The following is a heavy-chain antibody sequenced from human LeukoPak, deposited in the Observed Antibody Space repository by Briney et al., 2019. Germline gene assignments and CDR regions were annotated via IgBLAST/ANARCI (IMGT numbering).Heavy chain of an antibody. CDR1: GFTFSSYS. D-gene: IGHD3-22*01. Sequence: GGSLRLSCAASGFTFSSYSMNWVRQAPGKGLEWVSYISSSSSTIYYADSVKGRFTISRDNAKNSLYLQMNSLRAEDTAVYYCARALEYYYDSSGYCVYFDYWGQGTLVTVSS. V-gene: IGHV3-48*04. CDR3: ARALEYYYDSSGYCVYFDY. CDR2: ISSSSSTI. J-gene: IGHJ4*02.